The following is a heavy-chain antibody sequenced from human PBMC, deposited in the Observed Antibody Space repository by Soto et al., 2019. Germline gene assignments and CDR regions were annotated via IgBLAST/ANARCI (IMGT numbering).Heavy chain of an antibody. CDR3: ARADRHSTSPRLIMDV. V-gene: IGHV7-4-1*01. CDR1: GYTFTSYA. J-gene: IGHJ6*02. D-gene: IGHD2-2*01. CDR2: INTNTGNP. Sequence: QVQLVQSGSELKKPGASVKVSCKASGYTFTSYAMNWVRQAPGQGLEWMGWINTNTGNPTYAQGFTGRFVFSLDTSVSTAYLQIFSLEAEDTAMYYCARADRHSTSPRLIMDVWGQGTTVTVSS.